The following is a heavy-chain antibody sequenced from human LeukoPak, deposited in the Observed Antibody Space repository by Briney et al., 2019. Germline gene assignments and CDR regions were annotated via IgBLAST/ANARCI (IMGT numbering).Heavy chain of an antibody. Sequence: PSETLSLTCTVSGYSISSGYYWGWIRQPPGKELEWIGSIYHSGSTSYNPSLKSRVTISVDTFKNQFSLKLSSVTAADTAVYYCARDPATYSYDSSGIWDAFDIWGRGTMVTVSS. V-gene: IGHV4-38-2*02. CDR2: IYHSGST. J-gene: IGHJ3*02. CDR3: ARDPATYSYDSSGIWDAFDI. CDR1: GYSISSGYY. D-gene: IGHD3-22*01.